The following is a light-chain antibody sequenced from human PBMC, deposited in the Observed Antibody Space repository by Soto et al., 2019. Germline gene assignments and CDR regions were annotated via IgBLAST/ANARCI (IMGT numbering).Light chain of an antibody. V-gene: IGKV1-5*01. CDR2: DAS. CDR1: QSISSW. CDR3: QQYNSYSPLT. J-gene: IGKJ1*01. Sequence: DIQMNQSPSTLSASVGDRVTITCRASQSISSWLAWYQQKPGKAPKLLIYDASSLESGVPSRFSGSGSGTEFTLTISSLQPDDFATYYCQQYNSYSPLTFGQGTKVDIK.